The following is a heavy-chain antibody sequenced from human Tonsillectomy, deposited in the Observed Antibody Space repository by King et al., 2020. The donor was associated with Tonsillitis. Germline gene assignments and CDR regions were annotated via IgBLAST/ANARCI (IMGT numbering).Heavy chain of an antibody. CDR3: ARGKATFHRWYYFDY. D-gene: IGHD6-13*01. V-gene: IGHV1-69*12. CDR2: SIPIFGTA. CDR1: GGTFSSYA. J-gene: IGHJ4*02. Sequence: QLVQSGAEVKKPGSSVKVSCKASGGTFSSYAISWVRPAPGQGLEWMGGSIPIFGTANYAQKFQGRVTITADESTSTAYMGLSSLRSEDTAVYYCARGKATFHRWYYFDYWGQGTLVTVSS.